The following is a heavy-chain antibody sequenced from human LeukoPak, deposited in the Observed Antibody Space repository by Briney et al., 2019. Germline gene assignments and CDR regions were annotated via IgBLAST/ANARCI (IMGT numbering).Heavy chain of an antibody. CDR2: IYYSGST. Sequence: SETLSLTCTVSGGSISNYYWSWIRQPPGKGLEWIGYIYYSGSTNYNPSLKSRVTISVDTSKNQFSLKLSSVTAADTAVYYCARVHYYDSSGYYFLDYWGQGTLVTVSS. V-gene: IGHV4-59*01. D-gene: IGHD3-22*01. CDR3: ARVHYYDSSGYYFLDY. J-gene: IGHJ4*02. CDR1: GGSISNYY.